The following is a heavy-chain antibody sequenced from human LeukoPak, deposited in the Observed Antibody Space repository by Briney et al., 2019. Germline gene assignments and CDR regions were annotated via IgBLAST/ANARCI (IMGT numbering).Heavy chain of an antibody. D-gene: IGHD3-22*01. CDR2: IYYSGST. CDR3: ARGPYYYDSRDAFDI. J-gene: IGHJ3*02. Sequence: SETLSLTCTVSGGSISSYYWSWIRQPPGKGLEWIGYIYYSGSTNYNPSLKSRVTISVDKSKNQFSLKLSSVTAADTAVYYCARGPYYYDSRDAFDIWGQGTMVTVSS. V-gene: IGHV4-59*12. CDR1: GGSISSYY.